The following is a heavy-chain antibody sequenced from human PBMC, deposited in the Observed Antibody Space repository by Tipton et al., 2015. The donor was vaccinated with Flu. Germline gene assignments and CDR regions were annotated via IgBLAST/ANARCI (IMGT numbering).Heavy chain of an antibody. Sequence: LRLSCTVSDGSISSAGYHWTWIRQHPGRGLEWIGNIYYSGKTYYSPSLKSRLAILLDTTKAQFSLKMTSVTAADTAIYYCARGRVVEGPITMGQDPYNYHGMDVWGQGTTVTVSS. D-gene: IGHD3-10*01. J-gene: IGHJ6*02. CDR3: ARGRVVEGPITMGQDPYNYHGMDV. V-gene: IGHV4-31*02. CDR1: DGSISSAGYH. CDR2: IYYSGKT.